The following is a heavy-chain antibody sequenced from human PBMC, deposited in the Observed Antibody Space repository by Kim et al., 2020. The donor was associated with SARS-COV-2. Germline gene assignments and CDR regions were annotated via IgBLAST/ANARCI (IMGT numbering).Heavy chain of an antibody. Sequence: GGSLRLSCAASGFTFSNYGMHWVRQAPGKGLEYVASTSYDGDEKYYADSVRGRFTISRDNLKNTLFLQMNSLRAEDTAVYYCAKPTAGRAFFDYWGQGTLVSVSS. V-gene: IGHV3-30*18. D-gene: IGHD1-1*01. CDR1: GFTFSNYG. J-gene: IGHJ4*02. CDR2: TSYDGDEK. CDR3: AKPTAGRAFFDY.